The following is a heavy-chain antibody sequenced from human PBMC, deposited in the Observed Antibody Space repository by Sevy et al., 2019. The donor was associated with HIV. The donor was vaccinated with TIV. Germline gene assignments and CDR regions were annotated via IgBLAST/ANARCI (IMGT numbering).Heavy chain of an antibody. Sequence: SQTLSLTCAISGDSVSSNSAAWNWIRQSPSRGLEWLGRTYYRSKWYNDYAVSVKSRITINPDTSKNQFSLQLNSVTPKDMAVYYCARNPPYCSSTSCHFDYWGQGTLVTVSS. CDR2: TYYRSKWYN. CDR3: ARNPPYCSSTSCHFDY. V-gene: IGHV6-1*01. D-gene: IGHD2-2*01. CDR1: GDSVSSNSAA. J-gene: IGHJ4*02.